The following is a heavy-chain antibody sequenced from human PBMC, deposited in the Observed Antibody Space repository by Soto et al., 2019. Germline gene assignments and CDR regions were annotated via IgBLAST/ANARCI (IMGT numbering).Heavy chain of an antibody. V-gene: IGHV3-33*08. J-gene: IGHJ6*02. D-gene: IGHD2-8*01. CDR3: ATPRNGDDYFGLDV. CDR2: IWNDGSNE. Sequence: QVQLVESGGGVVQPGRSLRLSCGASGFTFRDYGMHWVRQAPGKGLEWVAVIWNDGSNEEYAESVKGRFTISRDNSKDTLYQQMNSLRSEDTGVYFCATPRNGDDYFGLDVWGQGTTVIVSS. CDR1: GFTFRDYG.